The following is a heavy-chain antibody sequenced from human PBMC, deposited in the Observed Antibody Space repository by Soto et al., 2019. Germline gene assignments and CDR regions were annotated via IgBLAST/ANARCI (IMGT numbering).Heavy chain of an antibody. CDR1: GYTFTNND. CDR3: AREGLLLLPDY. J-gene: IGHJ4*01. V-gene: IGHV1-18*01. D-gene: IGHD3-22*01. CDR2: ISPYSGKT. Sequence: ASVKVSCKTSGYTFTNNDVCWVRQTPGQGLEWMGWISPYSGKTNYARKFKDRVTMNTDTSTSTVYIELTSLTSDDTAVYYCAREGLLLLPDYWG.